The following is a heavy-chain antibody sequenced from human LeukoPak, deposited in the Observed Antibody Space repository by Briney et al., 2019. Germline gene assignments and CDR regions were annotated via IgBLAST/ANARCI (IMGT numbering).Heavy chain of an antibody. CDR3: ASSDGDYVPPYFDY. V-gene: IGHV4-34*01. D-gene: IGHD4-17*01. CDR2: INHSGST. Sequence: SETLSLTCAVYGGSFSGYYWSWIRQPPGKGLEWIGEINHSGSTNYSPSLKSRVTISVDTSKNQFSLKLSSVTAADTAVYYCASSDGDYVPPYFDYWGQGTLVTVSS. J-gene: IGHJ4*02. CDR1: GGSFSGYY.